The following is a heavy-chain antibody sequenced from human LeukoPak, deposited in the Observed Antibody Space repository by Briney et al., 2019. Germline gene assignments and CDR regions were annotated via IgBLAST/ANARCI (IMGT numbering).Heavy chain of an antibody. Sequence: PSETLSLTCTVSGGSISSYYWSWIRQPPGKGLEWIGYIYHSGSTYYNPSLKSRVTVSVDRSKNQFSLKLSSVTAADTAVYYRARDSGVVIIPGSSNYYFDYWGQGTLVTVSS. CDR1: GGSISSYY. J-gene: IGHJ4*02. CDR2: IYHSGST. V-gene: IGHV4-59*12. CDR3: ARDSGVVIIPGSSNYYFDY. D-gene: IGHD3-3*01.